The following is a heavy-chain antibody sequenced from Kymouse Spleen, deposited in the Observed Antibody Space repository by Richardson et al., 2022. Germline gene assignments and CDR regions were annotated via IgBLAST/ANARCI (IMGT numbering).Heavy chain of an antibody. CDR1: GFTFSSYS. V-gene: IGHV3-48*02. J-gene: IGHJ4*02. CDR3: ARESTMVRGVIDFDY. Sequence: EVQLVESGGGLVQPGGSLRLSCAASGFTFSSYSMNWVRQAPGKGLEWVSYISSSSSTIYYADSVKGRFTISRDNAKNSLYLQMNSLRDEDTAVYYCARESTMVRGVIDFDYWGQGTLVTVSS. D-gene: IGHD3-10*01. CDR2: ISSSSSTI.